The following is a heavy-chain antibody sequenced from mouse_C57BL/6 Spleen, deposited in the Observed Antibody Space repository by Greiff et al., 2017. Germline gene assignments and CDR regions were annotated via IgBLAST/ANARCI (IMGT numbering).Heavy chain of an antibody. CDR2: IDPSDSYT. CDR1: GYTFTSYW. J-gene: IGHJ1*03. D-gene: IGHD1-1*01. V-gene: IGHV1-50*01. CDR3: ARAGIYYGSSYDWYFDV. Sequence: VQLQQPGAELVKPGASVKLSCKASGYTFTSYWMQWVKQRPGQGLEWIGEIDPSDSYTNYNQKFKGKATLTVDTSSSTAYMQLSSLTSEDSAVYYCARAGIYYGSSYDWYFDVWRTGTTVTVSS.